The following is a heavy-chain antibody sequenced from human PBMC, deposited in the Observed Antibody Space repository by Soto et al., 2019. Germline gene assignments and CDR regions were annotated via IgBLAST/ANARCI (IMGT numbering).Heavy chain of an antibody. CDR2: ITSDGKSK. CDR1: GFNFSNHW. J-gene: IGHJ5*02. CDR3: ARECGDWHLYWFDP. D-gene: IGHD2-21*02. Sequence: PGGSLSLSCAASGFNFSNHWMHWVRQRPGEGLVWVSRITSDGKSKAYADSVKGRFAISRDHAKNTLYLQMNGLTAEDTAVYYCARECGDWHLYWFDPWGQGTLVTVSS. V-gene: IGHV3-74*01.